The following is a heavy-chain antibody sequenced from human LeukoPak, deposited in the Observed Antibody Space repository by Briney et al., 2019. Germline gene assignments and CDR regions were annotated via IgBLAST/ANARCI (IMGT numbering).Heavy chain of an antibody. J-gene: IGHJ3*02. CDR3: AREIEYWGSDAFDI. V-gene: IGHV3-66*01. CDR2: IYSGGST. D-gene: IGHD7-27*01. Sequence: GGSLRLACAASGFTVSSNYMSWVRQAPGKGLEWVSVIYSGGSTYYADSVKGRFTISRDNSKNTLYLQMNSLRAEDTAVYYCAREIEYWGSDAFDIWGQGTMVTVSS. CDR1: GFTVSSNY.